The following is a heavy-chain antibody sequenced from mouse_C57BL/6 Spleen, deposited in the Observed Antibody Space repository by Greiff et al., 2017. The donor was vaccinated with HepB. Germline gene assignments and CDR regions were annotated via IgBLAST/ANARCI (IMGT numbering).Heavy chain of an antibody. Sequence: EVKLVESGPGLAKPSQTLSLTCSVTGYSITSDYWNWIRKFPGNKLEYMGYISYSGSTYYNPSLKSRISITRDTTKNQYYLQLNSVTTEYTATYYSARYSYYYCSSYPYWYFAVWGTVTTLTVSS. D-gene: IGHD1-1*01. V-gene: IGHV3-8*01. CDR1: GYSITSDY. J-gene: IGHJ1*03. CDR2: ISYSGST. CDR3: ARYSYYYCSSYPYWYFAV.